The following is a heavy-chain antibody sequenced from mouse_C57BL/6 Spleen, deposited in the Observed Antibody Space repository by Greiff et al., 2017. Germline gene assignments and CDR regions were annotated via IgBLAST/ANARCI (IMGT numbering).Heavy chain of an antibody. D-gene: IGHD1-1*01. J-gene: IGHJ1*03. CDR1: GYTFTDYE. Sequence: VQLQQSGAELVRPGASVTLSCKASGYTFTDYEMHWVKQTPVHGLEWIGAIDPETGGTAYNQKFKGKAILTADKSSSTAYMELRSLTSEDSAVYYCTRTRYYCGSSNWYFDVWGTGTTVTVSS. CDR2: IDPETGGT. V-gene: IGHV1-15*01. CDR3: TRTRYYCGSSNWYFDV.